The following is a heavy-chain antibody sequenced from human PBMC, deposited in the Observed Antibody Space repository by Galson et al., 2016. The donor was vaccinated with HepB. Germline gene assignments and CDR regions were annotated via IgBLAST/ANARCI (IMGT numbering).Heavy chain of an antibody. J-gene: IGHJ4*02. Sequence: SLRLSCAASGFIFSSYAMHWVRKAPGKGLEWVAVVTHDGNNKYYADPVKGRFTISRGNSKNTLFIQMNSLRLEDTAVYYCAKERGTAKSFDYWGPGTLVTVSS. D-gene: IGHD3-16*01. CDR3: AKERGTAKSFDY. CDR2: VTHDGNNK. V-gene: IGHV3-30*18. CDR1: GFIFSSYA.